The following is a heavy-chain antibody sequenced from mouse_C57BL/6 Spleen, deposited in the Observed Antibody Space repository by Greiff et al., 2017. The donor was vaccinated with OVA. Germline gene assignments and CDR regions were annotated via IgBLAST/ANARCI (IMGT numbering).Heavy chain of an antibody. V-gene: IGHV1-15*01. J-gene: IGHJ1*03. Sequence: QVQLQQSGAELVRPGASVTLSCKASGYTFTDYEMHWVKQTPVHGLEWIGAIDPETGGTAYNQKFKGKAILTADKSSSTAYMELRSLTSEDSAVYYCARGTTVEPLRGWYFDVWGTGTTVTVSS. CDR2: IDPETGGT. CDR1: GYTFTDYE. CDR3: ARGTTVEPLRGWYFDV. D-gene: IGHD1-1*01.